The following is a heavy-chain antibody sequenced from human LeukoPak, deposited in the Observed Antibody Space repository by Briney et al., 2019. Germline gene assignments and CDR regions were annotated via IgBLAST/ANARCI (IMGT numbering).Heavy chain of an antibody. D-gene: IGHD1-26*01. V-gene: IGHV3-64*01. CDR2: ITSNGDIT. CDR1: GFTFSTYT. CDR3: ARLEGGRYDFDY. J-gene: IGHJ4*02. Sequence: PGGSLRLSCAASGFTFSTYTMHWVRQAPGKGLEYVSAITSNGDITYYANSVKGRFTISRDNSKNTLYLQMGSLRPDDMAVYYCARLEGGRYDFDYWGQGTLVTVSS.